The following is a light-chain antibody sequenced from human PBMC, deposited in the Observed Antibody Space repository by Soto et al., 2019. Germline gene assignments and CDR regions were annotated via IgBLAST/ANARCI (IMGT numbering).Light chain of an antibody. CDR2: DAS. CDR3: QQANRLPQT. V-gene: IGKV3-11*01. Sequence: DIELTQSPASLSASLGERVSLSCRASQSVGSYLAWYQQKLGQAPKLLIYDASSMPTVIPARFSGSGSGTDFTLTIRSLEPEDFAIYYCQQANRLPQTFGQGTKVDIK. CDR1: QSVGSY. J-gene: IGKJ1*01.